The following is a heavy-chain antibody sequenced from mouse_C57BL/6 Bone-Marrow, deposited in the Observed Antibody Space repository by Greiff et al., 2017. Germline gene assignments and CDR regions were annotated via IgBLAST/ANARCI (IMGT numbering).Heavy chain of an antibody. J-gene: IGHJ4*01. Sequence: EVQGVESGGGLVQSGRSLRLSCATSGFTFSDFYMEWVRQAPGKGLEWIAASRNKANDYTTEYSASVKGRFIVSRDTSQSILYLQMNALRAEDTAIYYCARDARSNYVGAMDYWGQGTSVTVSS. CDR2: SRNKANDYTT. CDR3: ARDARSNYVGAMDY. D-gene: IGHD2-5*01. V-gene: IGHV7-1*01. CDR1: GFTFSDFY.